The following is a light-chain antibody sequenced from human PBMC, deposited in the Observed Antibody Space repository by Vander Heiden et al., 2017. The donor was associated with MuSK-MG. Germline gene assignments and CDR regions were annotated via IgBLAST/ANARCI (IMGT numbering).Light chain of an antibody. Sequence: ELVLTQSPGTLSLSPGDRATLSCRASQSVSGSYLAWYQLKPGQSLRLLIKGGSTRATGIPDRFSGSGSGTDFTLTISRLEPEDFAVYFCHQYGDSPSTFGLGTKLEIK. J-gene: IGKJ2*01. CDR2: GGS. CDR1: QSVSGSY. CDR3: HQYGDSPST. V-gene: IGKV3-20*01.